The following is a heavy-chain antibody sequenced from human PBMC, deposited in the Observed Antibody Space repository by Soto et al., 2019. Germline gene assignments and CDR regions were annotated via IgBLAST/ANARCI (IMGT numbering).Heavy chain of an antibody. CDR1: GFAFSTSV. V-gene: IGHV3-30*03. J-gene: IGHJ4*02. CDR2: ISYNGNKK. D-gene: IGHD3-22*01. CDR3: AREQFEDGRGHYDH. Sequence: QVQLVESGGGVVQPGGSLRLSCAASGFAFSTSVIHWVRQAPGKGLEWMAHISYNGNKKHYEDSVKGRFTVPRDISESTLYLQMNSLRAEDTAVYYCAREQFEDGRGHYDHWGQGTLVSVSS.